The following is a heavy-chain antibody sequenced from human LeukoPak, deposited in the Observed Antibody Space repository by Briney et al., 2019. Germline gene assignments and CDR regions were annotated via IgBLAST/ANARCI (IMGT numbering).Heavy chain of an antibody. Sequence: PGGSLRLSCAASGFPFSSSAMSWVRQAPGKGLEWVAVISYDGSNKYYADSVKGRFTVSRDNSKNTLYLQMNSLRAEDTAVYYCARERYCSGGSCYGMDVWGQGTTVTVSS. V-gene: IGHV3-30-3*01. CDR1: GFPFSSSA. CDR2: ISYDGSNK. D-gene: IGHD2-15*01. J-gene: IGHJ6*02. CDR3: ARERYCSGGSCYGMDV.